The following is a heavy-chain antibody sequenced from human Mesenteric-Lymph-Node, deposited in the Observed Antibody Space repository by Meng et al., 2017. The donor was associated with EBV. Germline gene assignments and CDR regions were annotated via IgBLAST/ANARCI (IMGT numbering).Heavy chain of an antibody. CDR3: ASFEERDF. CDR2: ISPSGDAI. Sequence: QGQLKQWGAGLLRPSDTLSLTCAVYGGSFSGYHWCWIRQAPGKGLEWVSYISPSGDAIYLADSVKGRFTISRDNAKDSLHLQMDSLRVEDTAVYWCASFEERDFWGQGTLVTVSS. CDR1: GGSFSGYH. V-gene: IGHV3-11*01. D-gene: IGHD1-26*01. J-gene: IGHJ4*02.